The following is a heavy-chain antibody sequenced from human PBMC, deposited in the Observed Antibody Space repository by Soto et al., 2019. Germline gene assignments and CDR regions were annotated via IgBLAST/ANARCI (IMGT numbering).Heavy chain of an antibody. V-gene: IGHV3-48*02. Sequence: EVQLVESGGGLVQPGGSLRLSCAASGFTFSSYSMNWVRQAPGKGLEWVSYISSSSSTIYYADSVKGRFTISRDNAKNSLYLKMNSMRDEDTAVYYWARERGTPKFYDSSGYYKDYFDYWGQGTLVTVSS. J-gene: IGHJ4*02. CDR1: GFTFSSYS. CDR3: ARERGTPKFYDSSGYYKDYFDY. D-gene: IGHD3-22*01. CDR2: ISSSSSTI.